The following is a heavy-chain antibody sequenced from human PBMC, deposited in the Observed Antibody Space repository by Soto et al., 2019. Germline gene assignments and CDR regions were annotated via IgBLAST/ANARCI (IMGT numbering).Heavy chain of an antibody. CDR3: ARIAGHCIDGSRRGPPH. D-gene: IGHD2-15*01. V-gene: IGHV1-18*01. J-gene: IGHJ1*01. CDR2: ISGYNGNT. Sequence: QVQLVQSGAEVKKPGASVKVSCQASGYIFTSYGISWVRQAPGQGLEWMGWISGYNGNTNYPQKFQGRVTMTTDTSTGPAYMELRSRRFYDTAVYYWARIAGHCIDGSRRGPPHWGQGTLVTVSS. CDR1: GYIFTSYG.